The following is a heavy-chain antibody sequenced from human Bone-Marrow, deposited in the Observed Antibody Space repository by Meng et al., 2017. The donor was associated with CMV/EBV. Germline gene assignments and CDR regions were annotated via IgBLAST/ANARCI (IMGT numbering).Heavy chain of an antibody. D-gene: IGHD3-3*01. CDR1: GYTFTDFF. J-gene: IGHJ4*02. CDR2: ISAYNGNT. V-gene: IGHV1-18*04. CDR3: ARAETVWSGYYTEYYFDF. Sequence: ASVKVSGKASGYTFTDFFIHWVRQAPGQGLEWMGWISAYNGNTNYAQKLQGRVTMTTDTSTRTAYMELRSLRSDDKAVAYCARAETVWSGYYTEYYFDFWGQGTLVTVSS.